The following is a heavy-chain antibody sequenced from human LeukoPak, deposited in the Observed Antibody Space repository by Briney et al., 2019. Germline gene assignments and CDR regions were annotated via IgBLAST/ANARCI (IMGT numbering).Heavy chain of an antibody. V-gene: IGHV1-18*01. Sequence: ASVKVSCKASGYTFTSYGISWVRQAPGQGLEWMGWISAYNGNTNYAQKLQGRVTMTTDTSTSTAYMELRSLRSDDTAVYYCLRTPHYDILTGYYIGDWFDPWGRGTLVTVSS. D-gene: IGHD3-9*01. CDR3: LRTPHYDILTGYYIGDWFDP. J-gene: IGHJ5*02. CDR2: ISAYNGNT. CDR1: GYTFTSYG.